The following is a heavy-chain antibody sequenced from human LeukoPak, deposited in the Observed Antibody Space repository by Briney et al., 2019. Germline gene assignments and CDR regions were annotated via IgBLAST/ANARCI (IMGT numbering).Heavy chain of an antibody. CDR3: ARALGVVGGMAFDI. V-gene: IGHV3-13*01. Sequence: PGGSLRLSCAASGFTFSSNDMHWVRQATGKGLEWVSAIGTAGDTYYPGSVKGRFTISRENAKNSLYLQMNSLRAGDTAVYYCARALGVVGGMAFDIWGQGTMVTVSS. D-gene: IGHD2-15*01. CDR2: IGTAGDT. CDR1: GFTFSSND. J-gene: IGHJ3*02.